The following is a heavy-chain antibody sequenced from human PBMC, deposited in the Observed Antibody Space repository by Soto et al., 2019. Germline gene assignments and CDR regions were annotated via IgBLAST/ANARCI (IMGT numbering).Heavy chain of an antibody. CDR3: ASHPSSGYYYGDYYFDY. Sequence: GGSLRLSCAASGFTFSSYSMNWVRQAPGKGLEWVSYISSSGSTIYYADSVKGRFTISRDNAKNSLYLQMNSLRAEDTAVYYCASHPSSGYYYGDYYFDYWGQGTQVTVSS. CDR1: GFTFSSYS. D-gene: IGHD3-22*01. J-gene: IGHJ4*02. V-gene: IGHV3-48*01. CDR2: ISSSGSTI.